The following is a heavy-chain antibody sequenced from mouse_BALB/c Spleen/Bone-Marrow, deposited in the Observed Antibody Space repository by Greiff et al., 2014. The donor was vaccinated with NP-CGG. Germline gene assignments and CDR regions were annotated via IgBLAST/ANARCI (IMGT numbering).Heavy chain of an antibody. CDR1: GFNIKDTY. J-gene: IGHJ4*01. CDR2: IDPANGNT. Sequence: EVQLQQSGAELVKPGASVKLSCTASGFNIKDTYMHWVKQRPEQGLEWIGRIDPANGNTKYDPKFQGKATITADTSSNTAYLQLSSLTFEDTAVYYCARYYRYYYAMDYWGQGTSVTVSS. D-gene: IGHD1-1*01. V-gene: IGHV14-3*02. CDR3: ARYYRYYYAMDY.